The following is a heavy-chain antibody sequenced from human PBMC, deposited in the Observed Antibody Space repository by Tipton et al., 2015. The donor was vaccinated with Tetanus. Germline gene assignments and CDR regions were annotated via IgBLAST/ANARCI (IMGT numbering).Heavy chain of an antibody. CDR1: GGSVRSGSYY. V-gene: IGHV4-61*01. J-gene: IGHJ4*02. CDR2: VSYSGST. CDR3: ARGSGWADF. D-gene: IGHD6-19*01. Sequence: LRLSCTVSGGSVRSGSYYWNWIRQPPGKGLEWIGYVSYSGSTNSNYSLKSRITISQDTSKNQFSLRLSSVTAADTAVYYCARGSGWADFWGQGTQVTVSS.